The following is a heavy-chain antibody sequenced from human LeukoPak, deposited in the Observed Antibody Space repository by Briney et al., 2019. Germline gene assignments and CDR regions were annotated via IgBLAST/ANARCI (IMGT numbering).Heavy chain of an antibody. V-gene: IGHV3-23*01. CDR1: GFTFSNYA. D-gene: IGHD3-22*01. J-gene: IGHJ4*02. CDR3: AKRNYYDSRGYYEYYFDD. CDR2: ISGSGGST. Sequence: GGSLRLSCAASGFTFSNYAMSWVRQAPGEGLEGVSGISGSGGSTYYAVSVKGRFTIYRDNSKNTLYLQMKSLRVEDPAVYYCAKRNYYDSRGYYEYYFDDWGQGTLVTVSS.